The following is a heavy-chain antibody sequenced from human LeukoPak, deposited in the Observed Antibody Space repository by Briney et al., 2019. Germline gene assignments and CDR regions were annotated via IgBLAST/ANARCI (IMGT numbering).Heavy chain of an antibody. CDR1: GFTFSDYY. V-gene: IGHV3-11*01. J-gene: IGHJ4*02. CDR3: TTGRWGSYRYLFDY. CDR2: ISSSGSTI. Sequence: KSGGSLRLSCAASGFTFSDYYMSWIRQAPGKGLGWVSYISSSGSTIYYADSVKGRFTISRDNAKNSLYLQMNSLKTEDTAVYYCTTGRWGSYRYLFDYWGQGTLVTVSS. D-gene: IGHD3-16*02.